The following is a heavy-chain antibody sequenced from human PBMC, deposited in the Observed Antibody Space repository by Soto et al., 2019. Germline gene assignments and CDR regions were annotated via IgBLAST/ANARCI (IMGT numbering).Heavy chain of an antibody. J-gene: IGHJ6*02. D-gene: IGHD6-13*01. CDR1: GFTFSSYG. V-gene: IGHV3-33*01. Sequence: QVQLVESGGGVVQPGRSLRLSCAASGFTFSSYGMHWVRQAPGKGLEWVAVIWYDGSNKYYADSVKGRFTISRDNSKNTLYLQMNSLRAEDKAVYYCARAAAGGYGMDVWGQGTTVTVSS. CDR3: ARAAAGGYGMDV. CDR2: IWYDGSNK.